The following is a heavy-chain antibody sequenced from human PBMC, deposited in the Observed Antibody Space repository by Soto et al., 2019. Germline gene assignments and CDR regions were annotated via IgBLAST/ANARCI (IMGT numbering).Heavy chain of an antibody. Sequence: GASVKVSCKASGGTFSSYTISWVRQAPGQGLEWMGRIIPILGIANYAQKFQGRVTITADKSTSTAYMELSSLRSEDTAVYYCARVVGKYYYGSGSYPDDYWGQGTLVTVSS. V-gene: IGHV1-69*02. D-gene: IGHD3-10*01. J-gene: IGHJ4*02. CDR2: IIPILGIA. CDR1: GGTFSSYT. CDR3: ARVVGKYYYGSGSYPDDY.